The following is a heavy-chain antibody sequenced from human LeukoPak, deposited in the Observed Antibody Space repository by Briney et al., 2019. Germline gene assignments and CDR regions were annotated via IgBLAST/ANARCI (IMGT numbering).Heavy chain of an antibody. V-gene: IGHV3-23*01. Sequence: TGGSLRLSCAASGFTFSSYAMSWVRQAPGKGLEWVSAISGSGGSTYYADSVKGRFTISRDNSKNTLYLQMNSLRAEDTAVYYCAKDRFVGSGPFDYWGQGTLVTVSS. CDR3: AKDRFVGSGPFDY. J-gene: IGHJ4*02. CDR2: ISGSGGST. D-gene: IGHD6-25*01. CDR1: GFTFSSYA.